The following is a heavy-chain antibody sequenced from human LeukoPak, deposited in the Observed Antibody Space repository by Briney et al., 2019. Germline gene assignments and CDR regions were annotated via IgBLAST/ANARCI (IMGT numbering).Heavy chain of an antibody. J-gene: IGHJ4*02. CDR1: GASFSGYY. Sequence: PSENLSLTCSVYGASFSGYYWNWIRQPPGKGLEWIGEISHSGSTKYNPSLESRDTMSADTSKNQFSLRLSSVTGADTALYYCAGRGFNYGLRTSLAYWGQGTLVTVSS. V-gene: IGHV4-34*01. CDR3: AGRGFNYGLRTSLAY. CDR2: ISHSGST. D-gene: IGHD5-18*01.